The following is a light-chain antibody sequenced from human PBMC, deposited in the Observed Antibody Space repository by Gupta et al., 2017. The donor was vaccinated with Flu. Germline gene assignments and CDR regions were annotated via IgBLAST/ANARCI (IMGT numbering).Light chain of an antibody. CDR2: EVS. J-gene: IGLJ2*01. Sequence: ALPQPASGSGSPGPPVPISPPRTSSDVGGYNYVSWYQQHPGKAPKLMIYEVSNRPSGGSDRFSGSKSGNTASLTITGLQAEDEADYYCGSYANSSTPVVFGGGTKLTVL. CDR3: GSYANSSTPVV. V-gene: IGLV2-14*01. CDR1: SSDVGGYNY.